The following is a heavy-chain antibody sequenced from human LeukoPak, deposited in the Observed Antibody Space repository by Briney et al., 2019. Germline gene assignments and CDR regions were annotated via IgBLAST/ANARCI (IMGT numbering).Heavy chain of an antibody. V-gene: IGHV3-7*01. J-gene: IGHJ4*02. Sequence: GGSLRLSCSASGFTFTSYVMTWVRQAPGKGLEWVANIKQDGSEKYYVDSVKGRFTISRDNAKNSLYLQMNSLRAEDTAVYYCARKFYDSSGYYAYYFDYWGQGTLVTVSS. CDR1: GFTFTSYV. CDR2: IKQDGSEK. CDR3: ARKFYDSSGYYAYYFDY. D-gene: IGHD3-22*01.